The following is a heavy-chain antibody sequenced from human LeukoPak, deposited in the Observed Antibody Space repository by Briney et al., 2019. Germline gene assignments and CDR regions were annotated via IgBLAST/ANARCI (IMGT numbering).Heavy chain of an antibody. CDR3: VTDPYTTTDDNNFEPQGAY. Sequence: ASVKVSCKAPGYTLSKLSILWVRQPSGKGLEWMGAFDPEDGETIYAQEFQGRATMTADTSTDTAYMELSSLTSDDTAVYYCVTDPYTTTDDNNFEPQGAYWGQGTLVTVSS. CDR1: GYTLSKLS. CDR2: FDPEDGET. D-gene: IGHD5-24*01. J-gene: IGHJ4*02. V-gene: IGHV1-24*01.